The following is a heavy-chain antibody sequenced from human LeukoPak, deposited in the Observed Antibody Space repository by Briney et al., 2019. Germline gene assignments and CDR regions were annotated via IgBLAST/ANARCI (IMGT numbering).Heavy chain of an antibody. Sequence: TGGSLRLSCTASGFYFSRYWLSWVRQAPGKGLEWVATIKFDGNERYYVDSVKGRFTISRDNAKNSLYLQMNSLRAEDTAIYYCARLDEAFDNWGQGTLVTVSS. D-gene: IGHD5-24*01. J-gene: IGHJ4*02. CDR1: GFYFSRYW. CDR3: ARLDEAFDN. V-gene: IGHV3-7*01. CDR2: IKFDGNER.